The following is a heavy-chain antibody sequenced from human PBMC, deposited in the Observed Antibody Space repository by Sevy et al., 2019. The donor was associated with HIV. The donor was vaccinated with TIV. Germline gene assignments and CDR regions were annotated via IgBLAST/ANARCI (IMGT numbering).Heavy chain of an antibody. D-gene: IGHD2-8*01. J-gene: IGHJ5*02. Sequence: GGSLRLSCTASGFTFSSYWMSWVRQAPGKGLEWVANIKQDGSDKYYVDSVKGRFTISRDNAKNSLYLQMNSLRVEDTAVYYCARPGTKGFDPWGQGTLVTVSS. CDR2: IKQDGSDK. CDR3: ARPGTKGFDP. CDR1: GFTFSSYW. V-gene: IGHV3-7*03.